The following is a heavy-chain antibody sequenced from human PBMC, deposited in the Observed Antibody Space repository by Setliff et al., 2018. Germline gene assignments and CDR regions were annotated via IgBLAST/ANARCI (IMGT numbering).Heavy chain of an antibody. CDR1: GFSLSTDGVS. V-gene: IGHV2-5*02. J-gene: IGHJ6*02. Sequence: SGPTLVNPTQTLTLTCTFSGFSLSTDGVSVGWIRQPPGKALEWLALIYWDDDKRYSPSLKSRLTITKDTSKNQVVLTMTNMDPVDTATYFCARDSTLYSGXYGMNVWGQGTTVTVSS. CDR2: IYWDDDK. CDR3: ARDSTLYSGXYGMNV. D-gene: IGHD3-22*01.